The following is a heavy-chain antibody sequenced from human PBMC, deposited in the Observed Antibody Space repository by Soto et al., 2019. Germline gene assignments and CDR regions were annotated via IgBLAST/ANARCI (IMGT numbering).Heavy chain of an antibody. CDR1: GFTFSSYG. CDR3: AKSFIAAAGFDY. Sequence: QPGGSLRLSCAASGFTFSSYGMHWVRQAPGKGLEWVAVISYDGSNKYYADSVKGRFTISRDNSKNTLYLQMNSLRAEDTAVYYCAKSFIAAAGFDYWGQGTLVTVSS. V-gene: IGHV3-30*18. J-gene: IGHJ4*02. CDR2: ISYDGSNK. D-gene: IGHD6-13*01.